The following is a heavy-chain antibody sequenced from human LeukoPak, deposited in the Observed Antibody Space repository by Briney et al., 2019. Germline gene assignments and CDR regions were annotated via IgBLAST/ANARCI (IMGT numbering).Heavy chain of an antibody. V-gene: IGHV1-2*02. CDR1: GYTFTGYY. CDR2: INPNSGGT. J-gene: IGHJ4*02. CDR3: ARDRVVLMVYASRYFDY. Sequence: GASVKVSCKASGYTFTGYYMHWVRQAPGQGLEWMGWINPNSGGTNYAQKFQGRVTMTRDTSISTAYMELSRLRSDDTAVYYCARDRVVLMVYASRYFDYWGQGTLVTVSS. D-gene: IGHD2-8*01.